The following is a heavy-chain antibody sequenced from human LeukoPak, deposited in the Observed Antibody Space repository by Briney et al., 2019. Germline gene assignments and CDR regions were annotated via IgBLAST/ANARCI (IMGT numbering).Heavy chain of an antibody. CDR3: ARIFRYQLVDYYALDV. J-gene: IGHJ6*02. Sequence: GGSLRLSCAASGFSFSDYATDWVRQAPGKGLEWVSAISSNSAHIYYADSVKGRFTISRDNAKSSVSLQMNSLRDDDTAVYYCARIFRYQLVDYYALDVWGQGTTVTVSS. V-gene: IGHV3-21*01. CDR2: ISSNSAHI. D-gene: IGHD2-2*01. CDR1: GFSFSDYA.